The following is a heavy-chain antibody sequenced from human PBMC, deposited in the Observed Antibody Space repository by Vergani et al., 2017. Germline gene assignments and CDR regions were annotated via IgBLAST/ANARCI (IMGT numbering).Heavy chain of an antibody. V-gene: IGHV3-23*04. J-gene: IGHJ5*02. CDR2: ISGSGGST. D-gene: IGHD2-15*01. Sequence: VQLVESAGGVVQPGGSLRLSCAASGFTFSNFGMHWIRQAPGKGLEWVSAISGSGGSTYYADSVKGRFTISRDNSKNTLYLQMNSLRAEDTAVYYCAKHHVVVVAAPVYNWFDPWGQGTLVTVSS. CDR3: AKHHVVVVAAPVYNWFDP. CDR1: GFTFSNFG.